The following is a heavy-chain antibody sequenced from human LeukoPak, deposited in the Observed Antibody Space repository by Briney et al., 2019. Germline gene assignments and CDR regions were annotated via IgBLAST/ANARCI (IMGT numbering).Heavy chain of an antibody. CDR1: GFTFSSFG. CDR3: AKGTSGIIAGGHDYYMDV. Sequence: GGSLRLSCAVSGFTFSSFGMNWVRLAPATGQEWVTFIRYDGIAIQYADSVKGRFTISRDNSKNALYLQMISLRPEDTAVYFCAKGTSGIIAGGHDYYMDVWGKGTTVTISS. J-gene: IGHJ6*03. V-gene: IGHV3-30*02. D-gene: IGHD6-13*01. CDR2: IRYDGIAI.